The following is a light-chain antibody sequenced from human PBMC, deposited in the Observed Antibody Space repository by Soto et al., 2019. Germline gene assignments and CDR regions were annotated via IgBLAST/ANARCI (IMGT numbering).Light chain of an antibody. CDR2: DAS. CDR3: QQYNSFWT. V-gene: IGKV1-5*01. CDR1: QSISIW. J-gene: IGKJ1*01. Sequence: DIQITQSPCTLSASVGYRVTITCRAIQSISIWLAWYQKTPGKAPKLLIYDASSLESGVPSRFSGSGSGTEFTLTISSLQPDDFATYYCQQYNSFWTFGQGTKVDIK.